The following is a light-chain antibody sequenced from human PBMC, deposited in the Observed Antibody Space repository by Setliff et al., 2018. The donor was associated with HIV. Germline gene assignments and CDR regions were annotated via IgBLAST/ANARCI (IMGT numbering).Light chain of an antibody. CDR2: YDS. V-gene: IGLV3-21*04. CDR1: NIGSKS. CDR3: QVWDSSSDHPYD. J-gene: IGLJ1*01. Sequence: SYELTQPPSVSVAPGKTARITCGGNNIGSKSVQWYQQKPGQAPVLVIYYDSDRPSGIPERFSGSNSGNTATLTISRVEAGDEADYYCQVWDSSSDHPYDFGTGTKVTVL.